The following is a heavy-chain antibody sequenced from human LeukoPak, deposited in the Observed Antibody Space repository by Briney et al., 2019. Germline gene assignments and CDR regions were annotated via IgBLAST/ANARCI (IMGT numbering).Heavy chain of an antibody. CDR2: IKPDGSKK. Sequence: GGSLRLSCAASGFTFSAYWMTWVRQTPGKGLEWVANIKPDGSKKYYADSMKGRFTISRDNAKNSLYLQMNSLGAEDTAIYYCARDCNGEGDCWGQGTLVTVSS. V-gene: IGHV3-7*03. CDR1: GFTFSAYW. CDR3: ARDCNGEGDC. D-gene: IGHD4-17*01. J-gene: IGHJ4*02.